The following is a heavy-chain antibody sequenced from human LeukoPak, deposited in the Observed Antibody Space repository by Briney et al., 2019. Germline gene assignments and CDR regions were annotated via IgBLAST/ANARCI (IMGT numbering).Heavy chain of an antibody. CDR1: GFTFGDYA. CDR3: TRDLGTVTTDYFDY. V-gene: IGHV3-49*04. Sequence: GGSLRLSCKASGFTFGDYAMSWVRQAPGKGLEWVGFIRSKAYGGTTEYAASVKGRFTISRDDSKSIAYLQMNSLKTEDTAVYYCTRDLGTVTTDYFDYWGQGTLATVSS. J-gene: IGHJ4*02. CDR2: IRSKAYGGTT. D-gene: IGHD4-17*01.